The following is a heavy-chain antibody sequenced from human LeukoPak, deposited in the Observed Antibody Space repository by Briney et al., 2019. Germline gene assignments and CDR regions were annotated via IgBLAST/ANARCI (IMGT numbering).Heavy chain of an antibody. CDR1: GFTFSNYA. CDR3: ATLGPTEYFVY. Sequence: GGSLRLSCAASGFTFSNYAMAWVRQAPGKGLEWVSGMNGHGGNTFYADSVKGRFTISRDNSKSTLYLQMNSLRAEDTAVYYCATLGPTEYFVYWGQGTLVTVSS. D-gene: IGHD4-11*01. J-gene: IGHJ4*02. V-gene: IGHV3-23*01. CDR2: MNGHGGNT.